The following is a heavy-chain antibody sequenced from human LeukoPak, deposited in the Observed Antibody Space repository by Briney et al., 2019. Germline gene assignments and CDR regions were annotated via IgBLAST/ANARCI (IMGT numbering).Heavy chain of an antibody. CDR1: SYSISSGYY. J-gene: IGHJ5*02. V-gene: IGHV4-38-2*02. D-gene: IGHD3-3*01. Sequence: PSETLSLTCTVSSYSISSGYYWGWIRQPPGKGLEWMGSIHHSGNTYYNPSLKSRVIISIDTSKNQFSLNVRSVTAADTAVYYCARVPHGETIFGVVLYWFDPWGQGTLVTVYS. CDR2: IHHSGNT. CDR3: ARVPHGETIFGVVLYWFDP.